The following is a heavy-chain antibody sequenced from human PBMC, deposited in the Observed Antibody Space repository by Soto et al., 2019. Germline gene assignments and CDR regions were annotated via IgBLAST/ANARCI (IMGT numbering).Heavy chain of an antibody. CDR3: ARVVTGDRRDFDY. D-gene: IGHD1-26*01. CDR1: GFTFSDYW. J-gene: IGHJ4*02. V-gene: IGHV3-74*03. Sequence: EVQLVESGGGLIRPGGSLRLSCAASGFTFSDYWMHWVRQTPGKGLVWVSGINKGGSSTLYADSVRGRFTISRDDAKNTLYLHMNSLRAEDTAVYSCARVVTGDRRDFDYWGQGNLVTVSS. CDR2: INKGGSST.